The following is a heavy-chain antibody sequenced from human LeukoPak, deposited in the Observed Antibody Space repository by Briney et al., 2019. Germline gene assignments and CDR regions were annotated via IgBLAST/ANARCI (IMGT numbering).Heavy chain of an antibody. CDR1: GFIFSSYA. Sequence: PGGSLRLSCAPSGFIFSSYAMHWVRQAPGKGLEWVAVISYDGSNKYYADSVKGRFIISRDNSRNTLYLQMNSLRAEDTAVYYCAKKGLILWFGLYDYWGQGTLVTVSS. CDR2: ISYDGSNK. J-gene: IGHJ4*02. CDR3: AKKGLILWFGLYDY. V-gene: IGHV3-30*04. D-gene: IGHD3-10*01.